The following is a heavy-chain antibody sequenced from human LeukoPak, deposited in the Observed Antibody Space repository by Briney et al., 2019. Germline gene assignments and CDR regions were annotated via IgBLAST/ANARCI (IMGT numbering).Heavy chain of an antibody. J-gene: IGHJ6*02. CDR1: GYTFTSYG. Sequence: ASVKVSCKASGYTFTSYGISWVRQAPGQGLEWMGWISAYNGNTNYAQKLQGRVTMTTGTSTSTAYMELRSLRSDDTAVYYCARDRSGELLYYYYGMDVWGQGTTVAVSS. CDR3: ARDRSGELLYYYYGMDV. V-gene: IGHV1-18*01. D-gene: IGHD1-26*01. CDR2: ISAYNGNT.